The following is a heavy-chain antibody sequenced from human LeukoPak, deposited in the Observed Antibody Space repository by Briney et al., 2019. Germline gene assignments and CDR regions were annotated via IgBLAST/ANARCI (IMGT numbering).Heavy chain of an antibody. CDR2: ISGSDGST. CDR1: GFTFSSYA. D-gene: IGHD6-19*01. CDR3: AKDHSSGWRGYFDY. Sequence: GGYLRLSCAASGFTFSSYAMSWVRQAPGKGLEWVSAISGSDGSTYYADSVKGRFTISRDNSKNTLYLQMNSLRAEDTAVYYCAKDHSSGWRGYFDYWGQGTLVTVSS. J-gene: IGHJ4*02. V-gene: IGHV3-23*01.